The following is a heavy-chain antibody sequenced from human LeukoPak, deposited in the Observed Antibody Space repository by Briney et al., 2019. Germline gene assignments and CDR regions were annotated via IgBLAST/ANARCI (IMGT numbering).Heavy chain of an antibody. J-gene: IGHJ3*02. CDR3: AKDPYSGDAFDI. D-gene: IGHD2-15*01. V-gene: IGHV3-30*02. CDR2: IRYDGSNK. Sequence: GGSLRLSCAASGFTFSSYGMHWVRQAPGKGLEWVAFIRYDGSNKYYADSVKGRFTISRDNSKNTLYLQMNSLRAEDTAVYYCAKDPYSGDAFDIWGQGAMVTVSS. CDR1: GFTFSSYG.